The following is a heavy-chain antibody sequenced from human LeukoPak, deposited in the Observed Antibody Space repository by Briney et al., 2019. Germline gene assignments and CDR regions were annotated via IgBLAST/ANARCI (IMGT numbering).Heavy chain of an antibody. J-gene: IGHJ4*02. CDR1: GCTFTGYY. D-gene: IGHD3-3*01. Sequence: ASVKVSCKASGCTFTGYYMHWVRQAPGQGLEWMGRINPNSGGTNYAQKFQGRVTMTRDTSISTAYMELSRLRSDDTAVYYCASRGKSPYYDFWSGGPSDYWGQGTLVTVSS. V-gene: IGHV1-2*06. CDR2: INPNSGGT. CDR3: ASRGKSPYYDFWSGGPSDY.